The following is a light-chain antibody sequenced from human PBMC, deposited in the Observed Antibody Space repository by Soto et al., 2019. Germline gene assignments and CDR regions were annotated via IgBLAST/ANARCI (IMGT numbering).Light chain of an antibody. V-gene: IGKV1-8*01. J-gene: IGKJ5*01. CDR1: QGISSY. CDR3: QQYYSYPVT. Sequence: AIRMTQSPSSFSASTGDRVTITCRASQGISSYLAWYQQKPGKAPKLLIYAASTLQSGVPSRFSGSGSGTYFTLTIRCLQSEDFATYPRQQYYSYPVTFGQGTRLEIK. CDR2: AAS.